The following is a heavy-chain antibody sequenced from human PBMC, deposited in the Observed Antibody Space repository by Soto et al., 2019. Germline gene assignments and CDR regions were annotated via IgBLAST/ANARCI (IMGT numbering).Heavy chain of an antibody. J-gene: IGHJ6*02. CDR1: GGSISNTNW. V-gene: IGHV4-4*02. D-gene: IGHD2-15*01. Sequence: SETLSLTCAVSGGSISNTNWWSWVRQPPGKGLEWIGEIYYSGSTNYNPSFKSRVTISVDKSKTQLSLQLSSVTAADTAVYYCARKKVAQGYFYGFDAWGQGTTVTVSS. CDR2: IYYSGST. CDR3: ARKKVAQGYFYGFDA.